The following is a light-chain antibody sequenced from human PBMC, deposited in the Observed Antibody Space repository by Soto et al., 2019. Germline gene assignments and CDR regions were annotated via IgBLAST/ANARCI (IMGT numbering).Light chain of an antibody. CDR3: CSYAGSLVV. J-gene: IGLJ2*01. CDR1: SSDVGGYNY. Sequence: QSALTQPRSVSGSPGQSVTISCTGTSSDVGGYNYVSWYQQHPGKAPKLMIYDVSKRPSGVPDRFSGSKSGNTASLTISGLQAEDEVDYYCCSYAGSLVVFGGGTQLTVL. CDR2: DVS. V-gene: IGLV2-11*01.